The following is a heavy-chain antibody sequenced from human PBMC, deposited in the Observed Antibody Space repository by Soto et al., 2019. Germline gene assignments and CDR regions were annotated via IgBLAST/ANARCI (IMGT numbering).Heavy chain of an antibody. Sequence: ELQLVESGGGLVQPGGSLRLSCVASGFSFSTYWMHWVRQAPGKGLVWVSRINTAGTTTPYADSVTGRFTISRDNAKNQLYLQMNSLRAEDTAVYYCARGGGDYGDYLDYWGQGALVTVSS. CDR1: GFSFSTYW. J-gene: IGHJ4*02. V-gene: IGHV3-74*01. D-gene: IGHD4-17*01. CDR2: INTAGTTT. CDR3: ARGGGDYGDYLDY.